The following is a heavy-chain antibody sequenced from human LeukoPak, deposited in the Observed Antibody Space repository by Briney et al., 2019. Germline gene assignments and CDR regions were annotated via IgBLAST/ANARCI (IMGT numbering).Heavy chain of an antibody. CDR2: MNPKSGNT. Sequence: GASVKVSCKASGYTFTSYDINWVRQVTGQGLEWMGWMNPKSGNTGYAQKFQGRVTITRNTSISTAYMEVSSLRYEDTAVYYCASTTDSSSWYRGTGVRYFDLWGRGTLVTVSS. J-gene: IGHJ2*01. CDR1: GYTFTSYD. CDR3: ASTTDSSSWYRGTGVRYFDL. V-gene: IGHV1-8*03. D-gene: IGHD6-13*01.